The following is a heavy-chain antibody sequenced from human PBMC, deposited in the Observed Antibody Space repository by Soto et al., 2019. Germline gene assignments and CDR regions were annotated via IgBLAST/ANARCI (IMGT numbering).Heavy chain of an antibody. D-gene: IGHD3-10*01. CDR1: GGSISSYY. V-gene: IGHV4-59*01. J-gene: IGHJ3*02. Sequence: SETLSLTCTVSGGSISSYYWSWIRQPPGKGLEWIGYIYYSGSTNYNPSLKSRVTISVDTSKNQFSLKMSSVTAADTAVYYCARDFTGFQDAFDIWGQGTMVTF. CDR3: ARDFTGFQDAFDI. CDR2: IYYSGST.